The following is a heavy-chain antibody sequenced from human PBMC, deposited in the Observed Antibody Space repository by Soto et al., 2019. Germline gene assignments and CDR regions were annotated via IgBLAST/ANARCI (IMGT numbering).Heavy chain of an antibody. J-gene: IGHJ4*02. CDR3: ARGVTAGVDY. CDR2: MEPSSGET. D-gene: IGHD1-26*01. V-gene: IGHV1-8*01. CDR1: GYSFTSLD. Sequence: QVQLVQSGAEVREPGASVKVSCKASGYSFTSLDINWVRQTAGQGLEWMGWMEPSSGETGYAQKFHDRVTMTSDTSINTAYMELTTLTSDDTAFYYCARGVTAGVDYWGQGTLVTVSS.